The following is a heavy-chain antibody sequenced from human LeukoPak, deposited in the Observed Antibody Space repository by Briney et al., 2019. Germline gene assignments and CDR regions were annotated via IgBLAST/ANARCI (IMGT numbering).Heavy chain of an antibody. J-gene: IGHJ4*02. CDR2: MNPNSGNT. CDR3: ATDHDSCSGGSCYDFDY. V-gene: IGHV1-8*01. CDR1: GYTFTSYD. Sequence: ASVKVSCKASGYTFTSYDINWVRQAPGQGLEWMGWMNPNSGNTGYAQKFQGRVSMTRDTSTSTAYMELSSLTSEDTAVYYCATDHDSCSGGSCYDFDYWGQGTLVTVSS. D-gene: IGHD2-15*01.